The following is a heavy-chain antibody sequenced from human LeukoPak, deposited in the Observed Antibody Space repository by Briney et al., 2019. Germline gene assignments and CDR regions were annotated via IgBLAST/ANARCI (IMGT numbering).Heavy chain of an antibody. CDR2: IYYSGST. D-gene: IGHD3-10*01. CDR1: GGSISSSSYY. V-gene: IGHV4-39*01. Sequence: PSETLSLTCTVSGGSISSSSYYWGWIRQPPGKGLEWIGSIYYSGSTYYNPSLKSRVTISVDTSKNQFSLKLSSVTAADTAVYYCAGRRITMAREEDYWGQGTLATVSS. J-gene: IGHJ4*02. CDR3: AGRRITMAREEDY.